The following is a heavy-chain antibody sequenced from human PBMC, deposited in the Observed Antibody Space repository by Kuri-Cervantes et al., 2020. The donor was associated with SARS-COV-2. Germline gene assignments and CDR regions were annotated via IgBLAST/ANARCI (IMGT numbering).Heavy chain of an antibody. J-gene: IGHJ3*02. CDR3: AKDSPGIAVAEAFDI. V-gene: IGHV3-23*01. Sequence: GESLKISCAASGFTFSSYAVSWVRQAPGKGLEWVSAISGSGGSTYYADSVKGRFTISRDNSKNTLYLQMNSLRAEDTAVYYCAKDSPGIAVAEAFDIWGQGTMVTVSS. CDR2: ISGSGGST. CDR1: GFTFSSYA. D-gene: IGHD6-19*01.